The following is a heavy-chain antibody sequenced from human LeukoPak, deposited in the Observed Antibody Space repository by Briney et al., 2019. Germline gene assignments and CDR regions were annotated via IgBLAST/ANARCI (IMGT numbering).Heavy chain of an antibody. CDR1: GYTFTSYD. V-gene: IGHV1-8*03. J-gene: IGHJ4*02. D-gene: IGHD2-8*01. CDR2: MNPNSGNT. Sequence: GASVKVSCKASGYTFTSYDINWVRQATGQGLEWMGWMNPNSGNTGYAQKFQGRVTITRNTSISTAYMELSRLRSDDTAVYYCARVSCTNGVCHYRDFDYWGQGTLVTVSS. CDR3: ARVSCTNGVCHYRDFDY.